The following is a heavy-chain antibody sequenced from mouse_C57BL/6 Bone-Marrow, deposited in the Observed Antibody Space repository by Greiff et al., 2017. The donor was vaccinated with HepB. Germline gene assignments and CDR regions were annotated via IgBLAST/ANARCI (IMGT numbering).Heavy chain of an antibody. CDR2: IWSGGST. J-gene: IGHJ1*03. V-gene: IGHV2-2*01. CDR3: ARSYYGSSYDWYFDV. Sequence: VKLVESGPGLVQPSQSLSITCTVSGFSLTSYGVHWVRQSPGKGLEWLGVIWSGGSTDYNAAFISRLSISKDNSKSQVFFKMNSLQADDTAIDYCARSYYGSSYDWYFDVWGTGTTVTVSS. CDR1: GFSLTSYG. D-gene: IGHD1-1*01.